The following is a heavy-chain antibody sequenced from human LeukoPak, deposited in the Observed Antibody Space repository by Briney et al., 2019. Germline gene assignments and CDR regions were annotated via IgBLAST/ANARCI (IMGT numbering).Heavy chain of an antibody. CDR3: ARGVLMVYATN. J-gene: IGHJ4*02. D-gene: IGHD2-8*01. V-gene: IGHV4-4*09. Sequence: PSETLSLTCTVSGGSISSYYWSWIRQPPGKGLEWIGYIYTSGSTNYNPSLKSQVTISVDTSKNQFSLKLSSVTAADTAVYYCARGVLMVYATNWGQGTLVTVSS. CDR1: GGSISSYY. CDR2: IYTSGST.